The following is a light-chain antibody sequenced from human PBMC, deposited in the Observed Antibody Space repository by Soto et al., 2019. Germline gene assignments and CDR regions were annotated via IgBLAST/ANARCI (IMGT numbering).Light chain of an antibody. CDR1: SSNIGGGYD. Sequence: QSVLTQPPSVSGAPGQRVSISCTGSSSNIGGGYDVHWYQQFPGTAPKLLIYGNTNRPSGVPDRFSASKSGTSASLAITGLQAEDEADFYCQSYDSGLSGSVFGGGTKLTVL. CDR2: GNT. V-gene: IGLV1-40*01. J-gene: IGLJ3*02. CDR3: QSYDSGLSGSV.